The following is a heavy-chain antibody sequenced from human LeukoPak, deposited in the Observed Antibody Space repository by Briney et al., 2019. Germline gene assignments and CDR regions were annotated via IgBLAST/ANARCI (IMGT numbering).Heavy chain of an antibody. CDR3: AKYSYGTITTPGFDY. J-gene: IGHJ4*02. V-gene: IGHV4-61*02. CDR2: IYTTGSTTGST. Sequence: SETLSLTCTVSGGSISSGSYYWNCIRQPAGKGLECIGRIYTTGSTTGSTTYNPSLKSRVTISIETSKNQFSLKLSSVTAADTAVYYCAKYSYGTITTPGFDYWGQGALVTVSS. D-gene: IGHD5-18*01. CDR1: GGSISSGSYY.